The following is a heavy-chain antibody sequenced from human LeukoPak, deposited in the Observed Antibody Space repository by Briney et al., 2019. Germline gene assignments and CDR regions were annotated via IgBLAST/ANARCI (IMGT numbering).Heavy chain of an antibody. Sequence: GESLRLSCAASGFTFSSYAMNWVRQAPGKGLEWVSYISGSGGSTHYADSVKGRFTISRNNSKNTLHLQMNSLRAEDTAVYYCAKVGGSGSSYYFYYWGQGTLVTVSS. J-gene: IGHJ4*02. CDR3: AKVGGSGSSYYFYY. D-gene: IGHD1-26*01. CDR1: GFTFSSYA. V-gene: IGHV3-23*01. CDR2: ISGSGGST.